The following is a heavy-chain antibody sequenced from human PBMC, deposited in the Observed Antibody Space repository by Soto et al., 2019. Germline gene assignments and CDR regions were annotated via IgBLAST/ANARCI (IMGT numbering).Heavy chain of an antibody. Sequence: QVQLVQSGAEVKKPGASVKVSCKASGYTFTNYGIDWVRQAPGQGLEWMGWISGYNAKTNYAQKLQGGVTMTTDTSTNTAHMELRSLRSDDTAVYYCAREGDIVGLDAFDIWGQGTMVIVSS. V-gene: IGHV1-18*04. D-gene: IGHD2-15*01. CDR1: GYTFTNYG. CDR3: AREGDIVGLDAFDI. J-gene: IGHJ3*02. CDR2: ISGYNAKT.